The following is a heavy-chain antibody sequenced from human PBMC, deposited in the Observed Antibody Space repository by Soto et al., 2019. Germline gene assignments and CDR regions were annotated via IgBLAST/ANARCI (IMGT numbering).Heavy chain of an antibody. D-gene: IGHD2-2*01. CDR1: GGSIRGYY. Sequence: SETLSLTCTVSGGSIRGYYWSWVRQPAGKGLEWVGRIYSDGTTNYSPSLKRRFTMSLATSKDQFSLHLNSVTAADTAVYYCSRVGCSNSKCYTRGMDVWGQGTTVTVSS. V-gene: IGHV4-4*07. CDR2: IYSDGTT. CDR3: SRVGCSNSKCYTRGMDV. J-gene: IGHJ6*02.